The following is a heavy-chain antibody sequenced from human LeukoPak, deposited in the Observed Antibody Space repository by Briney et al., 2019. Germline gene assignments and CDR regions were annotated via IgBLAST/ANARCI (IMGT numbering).Heavy chain of an antibody. CDR2: INHSGST. CDR1: GGSFSGYY. D-gene: IGHD6-6*01. J-gene: IGHJ3*02. V-gene: IGHV4-34*01. CDR3: AREQKSIDDAFDI. Sequence: SETLSLTCAVYGGSFSGYYWSWIRQPPGKGLEWIGEINHSGSTNYNPSLKSRVTISVDTSKKQFSLKLSSVTAADTAVYYCAREQKSIDDAFDIWGQGTMVTVSS.